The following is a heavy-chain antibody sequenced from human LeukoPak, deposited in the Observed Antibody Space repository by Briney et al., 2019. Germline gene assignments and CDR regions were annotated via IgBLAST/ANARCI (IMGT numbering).Heavy chain of an antibody. Sequence: PSETLSLTCAVSGYSISSGYYWGWIRQPPGKGLEWIGRMYTTGSTNYNPSLKSRVTISSDAAENQFSLKLSSVTAADTAMYYCARGVSDFWSPYYYMDVWGKGTTVTVSS. J-gene: IGHJ6*03. CDR2: MYTTGST. D-gene: IGHD3-3*01. CDR3: ARGVSDFWSPYYYMDV. CDR1: GYSISSGYY. V-gene: IGHV4-38-2*01.